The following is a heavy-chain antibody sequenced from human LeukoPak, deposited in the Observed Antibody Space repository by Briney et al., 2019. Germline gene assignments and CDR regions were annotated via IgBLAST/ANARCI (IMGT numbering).Heavy chain of an antibody. CDR2: IYYSGST. J-gene: IGHJ6*02. CDR1: GGSFSRYS. Sequence: SETLSLTCAVYGGSFSRYSWSWVRQPPGKGLEWIGYIYYSGSTNYNPSLKSRVTISVDTSKNQFSLKLSSVTAADTAVYYCARDGIRGVTRSLFDSYYGMDVWGQGTTVTVSS. CDR3: ARDGIRGVTRSLFDSYYGMDV. V-gene: IGHV4-59*01. D-gene: IGHD3-10*01.